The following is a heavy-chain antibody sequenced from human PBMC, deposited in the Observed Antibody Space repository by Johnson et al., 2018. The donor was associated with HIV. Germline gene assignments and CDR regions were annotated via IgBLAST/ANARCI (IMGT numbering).Heavy chain of an antibody. CDR2: ISYDGSNK. CDR3: TIDPIFLGYWYHSSP. CDR1: GFTFSSYA. Sequence: QVQLVESGGGVVQPGRSLRLSCAASGFTFSSYAMHWVRPAPGKGLEWVAVISYDGSNKYYADSVKGRFTISRDDSKNTVYLQMNSLKTEDTAVYFCTIDPIFLGYWYHSSPWGQGTMVTVSS. D-gene: IGHD3-22*01. J-gene: IGHJ3*01. V-gene: IGHV3-30-3*01.